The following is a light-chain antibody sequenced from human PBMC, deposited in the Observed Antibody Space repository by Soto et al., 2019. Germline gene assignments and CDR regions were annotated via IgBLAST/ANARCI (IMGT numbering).Light chain of an antibody. Sequence: QSVLSPPSSLSGSPGQSITISCTGTISDVGGYIYVSWYQQHPGKAPKLMIYDVTSRPSGVSYRFSGSKSGNTASLTISGLQAEDEADYYCSSYTTSSSYVFGTGTKVNVL. CDR1: ISDVGGYIY. V-gene: IGLV2-14*01. CDR3: SSYTTSSSYV. J-gene: IGLJ1*01. CDR2: DVT.